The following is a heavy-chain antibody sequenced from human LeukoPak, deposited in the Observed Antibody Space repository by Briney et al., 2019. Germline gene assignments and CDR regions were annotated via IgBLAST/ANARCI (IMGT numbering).Heavy chain of an antibody. D-gene: IGHD5-12*01. CDR1: GFTFSSYA. J-gene: IGHJ4*02. CDR3: AKVPSMVATFWELDY. V-gene: IGHV3-23*01. Sequence: GGSLRLSCAASGFTFSSYAMSWVRQAPGKGLEWVSAISGSGGSTYYADSVKGRFTISRDNPKNTLYLQMNSLRAEDTAVYYCAKVPSMVATFWELDYWGQGTLVTVSS. CDR2: ISGSGGST.